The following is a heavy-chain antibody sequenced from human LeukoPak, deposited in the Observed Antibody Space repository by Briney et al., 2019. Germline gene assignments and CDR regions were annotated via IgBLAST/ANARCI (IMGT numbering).Heavy chain of an antibody. D-gene: IGHD6-6*01. V-gene: IGHV3-23*01. CDR2: XSGSGGST. J-gene: IGHJ5*02. CDR3: AKGMYSSSPQNWIDP. CDR1: GFTFSSYA. Sequence: PGGSLRLSCAASGFTFSSYAMSWVRQAPGKGLEXXXXXSGSGGSTYYADSVKGRFTISRDNSKNTLYLQMNSLRAEDTAVYYCAKGMYSSSPQNWIDPWGQGTLVTVSS.